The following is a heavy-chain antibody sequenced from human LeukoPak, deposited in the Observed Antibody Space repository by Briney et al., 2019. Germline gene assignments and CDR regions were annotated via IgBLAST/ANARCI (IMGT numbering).Heavy chain of an antibody. J-gene: IGHJ4*02. CDR2: IYYSGST. D-gene: IGHD6-13*01. CDR3: ARAAAAGKGSFDY. V-gene: IGHV4-59*01. Sequence: SETLPLTCTVSGGSISSYYWSWIRQPPGKGLEWIGYIYYSGSTNYNPSLKSRVTISVDTSKNQFSLKLSSVTAADTAVYYCARAAAAGKGSFDYWGQGTLVTVSS. CDR1: GGSISSYY.